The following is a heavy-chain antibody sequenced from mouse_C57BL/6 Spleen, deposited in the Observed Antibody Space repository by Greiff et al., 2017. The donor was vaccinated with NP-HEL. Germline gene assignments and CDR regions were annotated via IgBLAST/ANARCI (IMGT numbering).Heavy chain of an antibody. Sequence: EVQLQQSGPELVKPGASVKIPCKASGYTFTVYNMDWVKQSHGKSLEWIGDINPNNGGTIYNQKFKGKATLTVDKSSSTAYMELRSLTSEDTAVYYCARRSYYYGSRYYFDYWGQGTTLTVSS. CDR1: GYTFTVYN. J-gene: IGHJ2*01. V-gene: IGHV1-18*01. CDR3: ARRSYYYGSRYYFDY. CDR2: INPNNGGT. D-gene: IGHD1-1*01.